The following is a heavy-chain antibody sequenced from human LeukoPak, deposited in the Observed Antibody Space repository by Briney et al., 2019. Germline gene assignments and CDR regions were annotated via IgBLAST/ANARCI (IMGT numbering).Heavy chain of an antibody. V-gene: IGHV4-31*03. J-gene: IGHJ6*02. CDR3: ARDLIAVAYGMDV. CDR2: IYYSGST. CDR1: GGSISSGGYY. D-gene: IGHD6-19*01. Sequence: SETLSLTCTVSGGSISSGGYYWSWIRQHPGKGLEWIGYIYYSGSTYYNPSLKSRVTISVDTSKNQFSLKLSSVTAADTAVYYCARDLIAVAYGMDVWGQGTTVTVSS.